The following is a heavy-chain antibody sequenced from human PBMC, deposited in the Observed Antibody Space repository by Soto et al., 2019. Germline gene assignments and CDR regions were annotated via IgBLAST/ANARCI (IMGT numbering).Heavy chain of an antibody. CDR3: ARHGFYGDYSSNYFDP. J-gene: IGHJ5*02. Sequence: GESLKISCKGSGYSFTNYWIAWVRQMPGKGLEYMGIIYPSDSDTRYSPSFQGQVTISADKSINTAYLQWSSLKASDTAMYYCARHGFYGDYSSNYFDPWGQGTLVTVPQ. CDR2: IYPSDSDT. CDR1: GYSFTNYW. D-gene: IGHD4-17*01. V-gene: IGHV5-51*01.